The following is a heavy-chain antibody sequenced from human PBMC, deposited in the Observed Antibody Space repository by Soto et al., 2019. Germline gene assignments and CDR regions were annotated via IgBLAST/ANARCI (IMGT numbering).Heavy chain of an antibody. CDR1: GYSFTTSX. J-gene: IGHJ4*02. D-gene: IGHD4-17*01. CDR3: ARRLYGDYDY. V-gene: IGHV1-18*01. Sequence: QAQLVQSGAEVKEPGASXXXXXXXSGYSFTTSXITXVRQAPGQGLEWMGWISTYNGNTNYAQKLQDRVTLTTDTSTSTAYMELRSLRSDDTAVYYCARRLYGDYDYWGQGTLVTVSS. CDR2: ISTYNGNT.